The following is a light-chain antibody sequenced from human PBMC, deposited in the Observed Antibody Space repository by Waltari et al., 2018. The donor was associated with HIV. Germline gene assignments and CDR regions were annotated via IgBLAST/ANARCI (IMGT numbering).Light chain of an antibody. Sequence: QSALTQPASVSGSPGQSITISCAGTSSDLRDYNSVSWYQHHPGKVPNVIIYEVSNRPAGFSSRFSGSISANTASLTISGLQPEDEADYFCASYISSASPEFGGGTKVTVL. V-gene: IGLV2-14*01. CDR1: SSDLRDYNS. J-gene: IGLJ3*02. CDR3: ASYISSASPE. CDR2: EVS.